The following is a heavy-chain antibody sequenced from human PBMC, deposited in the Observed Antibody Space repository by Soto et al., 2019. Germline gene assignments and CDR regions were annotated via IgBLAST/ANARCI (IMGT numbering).Heavy chain of an antibody. CDR1: GGSISSYY. Sequence: SETLSLTCTVSGGSISSYYWSWIRQPPGKGLEWIGYIYYSGSTNYNPSLKSRVTISVDTSTSTAYMELSSLRSEDTAVYYCARGGRDGYPTPFDYWGQGTLVNVSS. V-gene: IGHV4-59*01. CDR2: IYYSGST. D-gene: IGHD5-12*01. CDR3: ARGGRDGYPTPFDY. J-gene: IGHJ4*02.